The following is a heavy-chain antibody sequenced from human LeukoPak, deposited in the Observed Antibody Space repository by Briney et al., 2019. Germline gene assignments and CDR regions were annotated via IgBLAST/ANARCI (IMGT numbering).Heavy chain of an antibody. CDR3: ARSSGSHYFDH. Sequence: ASVKVSCKASGYTFTNYAIHWVRQAPGQRLEWMGWVNGGNVKAKYSQKSEGRVTITRDTSASTGYMELSSLRSEDTAVYFCARSSGSHYFDHWGQGTLVTVSS. J-gene: IGHJ4*02. V-gene: IGHV1-3*01. CDR1: GYTFTNYA. CDR2: VNGGNVKA. D-gene: IGHD3-10*01.